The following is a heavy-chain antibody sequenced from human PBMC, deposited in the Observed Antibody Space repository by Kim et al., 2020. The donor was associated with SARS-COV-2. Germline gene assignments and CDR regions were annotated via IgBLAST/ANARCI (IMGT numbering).Heavy chain of an antibody. V-gene: IGHV4-31*03. CDR2: IYNSGHT. CDR3: ARVGSSGYYSNYFDS. J-gene: IGHJ4*02. D-gene: IGHD3-22*01. CDR1: SNAMRRGGFF. Sequence: SETLSLTCTVSSNAMRRGGFFWSWIRQHPGKGLDWIGSIYNSGHTYYNPSLKSRLTISIDTPQNQFSLNLSSVTAADTAIYYCARVGSSGYYSNYFDSWGQGPLVTVSS.